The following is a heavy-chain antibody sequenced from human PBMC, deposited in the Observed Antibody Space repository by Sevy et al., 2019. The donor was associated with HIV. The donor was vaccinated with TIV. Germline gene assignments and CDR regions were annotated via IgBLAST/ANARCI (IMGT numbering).Heavy chain of an antibody. CDR2: MSGRGDSR. CDR3: ARSGGSYDYGMDV. J-gene: IGHJ6*02. D-gene: IGHD1-26*01. Sequence: GGSLRLSCVVSGFRFGSHAMSWVRQAPGKGLEWVSGMSGRGDSRGYADSVKGRFTISRDNSKNTVYLQMNSLRAEDTAVYYCARSGGSYDYGMDVWGQGTTVTVSS. V-gene: IGHV3-23*01. CDR1: GFRFGSHA.